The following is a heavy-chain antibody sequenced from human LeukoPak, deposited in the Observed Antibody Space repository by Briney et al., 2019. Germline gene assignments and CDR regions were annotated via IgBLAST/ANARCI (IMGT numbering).Heavy chain of an antibody. CDR3: ARDVVRAVAGFIDY. CDR1: GFTFSSFG. D-gene: IGHD6-19*01. Sequence: GGSLNLSLEASGFTFSSFGLNWFGRAQGKGLGGSSSISSSSSYIYYADSVKGRFTISRDNAKNSLYLQMNSLRAEDTAVYYCARDVVRAVAGFIDYWGQGTLVTVSS. V-gene: IGHV3-21*01. J-gene: IGHJ4*02. CDR2: ISSSSSYI.